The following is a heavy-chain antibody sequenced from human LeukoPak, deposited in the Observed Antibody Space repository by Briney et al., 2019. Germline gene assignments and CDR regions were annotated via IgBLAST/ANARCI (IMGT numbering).Heavy chain of an antibody. V-gene: IGHV3-23*01. CDR2: ISASGDNK. CDR1: GFTFTTYA. Sequence: GGSLRLSCAASGFTFTTYAMRWVRQAPGKGLEWVSSISASGDNKYYADSVKGRFIISRDNSKNTFSLQMNSLRAEDTAIYYCAKDHGEWGQGTLVTVSS. J-gene: IGHJ4*02. CDR3: AKDHGE. D-gene: IGHD2-21*01.